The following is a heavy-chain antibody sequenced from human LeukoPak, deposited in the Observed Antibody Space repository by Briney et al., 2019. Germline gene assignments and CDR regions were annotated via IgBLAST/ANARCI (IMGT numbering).Heavy chain of an antibody. Sequence: HPGGSLRLSCAASGFTFSSYAMHWVRQAPGKGLEWVAVISYDGSNKYYADSVKGRFTISRDNAKNSLYLQMDSLRAEDTAVYYCAKDATAVVRTVYMDVWGKGTTVTISS. CDR3: AKDATAVVRTVYMDV. J-gene: IGHJ6*03. CDR2: ISYDGSNK. D-gene: IGHD2-2*01. CDR1: GFTFSSYA. V-gene: IGHV3-30*04.